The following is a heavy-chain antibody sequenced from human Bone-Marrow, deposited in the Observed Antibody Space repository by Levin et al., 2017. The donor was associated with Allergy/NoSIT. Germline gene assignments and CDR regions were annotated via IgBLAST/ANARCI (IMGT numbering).Heavy chain of an antibody. V-gene: IGHV1-69*13. CDR3: ATINTAMVTALVY. CDR1: GGTFNSFA. D-gene: IGHD5-18*01. J-gene: IGHJ4*02. Sequence: VASVKVSCKASGGTFNSFAITWVRQVPGQGLEWMGGIVPMFGLTAYAQKFQGRLTITADASTSIAYMELSGLRSEDTALYYCATINTAMVTALVYWGQGTLVTVSS. CDR2: IVPMFGLT.